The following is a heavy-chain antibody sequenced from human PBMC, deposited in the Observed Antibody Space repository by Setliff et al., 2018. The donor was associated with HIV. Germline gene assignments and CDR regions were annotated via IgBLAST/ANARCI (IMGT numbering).Heavy chain of an antibody. CDR3: ARVSTAVTAAPLDY. Sequence: SETLSLTCAVYGGSFSGYYWSWIRQPPGKGLEWIGEISHGGSTNYNPSLKSRVTISVDTSKNQFSLKLGSVNAADTAVYYCARVSTAVTAAPLDYWSQGTLVTVSS. D-gene: IGHD4-17*01. CDR2: ISHGGST. CDR1: GGSFSGYY. V-gene: IGHV4-34*01. J-gene: IGHJ4*02.